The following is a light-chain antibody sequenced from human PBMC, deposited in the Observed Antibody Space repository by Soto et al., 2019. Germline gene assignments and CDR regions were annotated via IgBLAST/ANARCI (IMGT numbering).Light chain of an antibody. CDR3: QQYGSSPLIT. Sequence: EIVLTQSPGTLSLSPGERATLSCRASQSISNNSLAWYQQKPGQAPRFIIYGASTRATGIPDRFSGSGSGTDFTLTVSRLEPEDFAVYFCQQYGSSPLITFGQGTRLESK. V-gene: IGKV3-20*01. CDR2: GAS. CDR1: QSISNNS. J-gene: IGKJ5*01.